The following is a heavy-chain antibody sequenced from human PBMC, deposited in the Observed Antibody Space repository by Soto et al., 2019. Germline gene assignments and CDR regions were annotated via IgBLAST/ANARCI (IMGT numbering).Heavy chain of an antibody. D-gene: IGHD4-4*01. Sequence: GGSLRLSCAASGFTFSSYGMHWVRQAPGKRLEWVAVISYDGSNKYYADSVKGRFTISRDNSKNTLYLQMNSLRAEDTAVYYCARRGIMTTDYYYGMDVWGQGTTVTVSS. CDR2: ISYDGSNK. CDR3: ARRGIMTTDYYYGMDV. CDR1: GFTFSSYG. J-gene: IGHJ6*02. V-gene: IGHV3-30*03.